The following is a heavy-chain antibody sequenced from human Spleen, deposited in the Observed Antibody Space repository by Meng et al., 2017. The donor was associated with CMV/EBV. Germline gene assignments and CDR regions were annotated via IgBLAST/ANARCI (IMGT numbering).Heavy chain of an antibody. CDR1: GFTFSSYA. D-gene: IGHD3-10*01. CDR3: AKDRGFGELLYPIGYYGMDV. J-gene: IGHJ6*02. Sequence: GGSLRLSCAASGFTFSSYAMSWVRQAPGKGLEWVSAISGSGGSTYYADSVKGRFTISRDNSKNTLYLQMNSLRAEDTAVYYCAKDRGFGELLYPIGYYGMDVWGQGTTVTVSS. CDR2: ISGSGGST. V-gene: IGHV3-23*01.